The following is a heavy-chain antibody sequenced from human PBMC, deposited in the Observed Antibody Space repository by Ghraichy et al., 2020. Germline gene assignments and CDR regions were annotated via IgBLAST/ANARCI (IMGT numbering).Heavy chain of an antibody. CDR3: ARDRCSGSTPLYFDF. CDR1: GFAFSGYH. D-gene: IGHD2-15*01. CDR2: ITNGGSTI. Sequence: GGSLRLSCAASGFAFSGYHMTWILRAPGKGLEWLSYITNGGSTIYYADSVKGRFTISRDNAKNSLYLQMNSLRAEDTAVYYCARDRCSGSTPLYFDFWGRGTLVTVSS. V-gene: IGHV3-11*01. J-gene: IGHJ2*01.